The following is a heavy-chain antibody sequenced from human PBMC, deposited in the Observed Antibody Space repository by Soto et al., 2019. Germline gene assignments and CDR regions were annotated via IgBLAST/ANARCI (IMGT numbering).Heavy chain of an antibody. V-gene: IGHV3-30-3*01. CDR3: ARDQDDSSGYQVY. CDR1: GFTFSSYA. J-gene: IGHJ4*02. CDR2: ISYDGSNK. Sequence: VVSVSLSCAASGFTFSSYAMHWVRQAPGKGLEWVAVISYDGSNKYYADSVKGRFTISRDNSKNTLYLQMNSLRAEDTAVYYCARDQDDSSGYQVYWGQGTLVTVSS. D-gene: IGHD3-22*01.